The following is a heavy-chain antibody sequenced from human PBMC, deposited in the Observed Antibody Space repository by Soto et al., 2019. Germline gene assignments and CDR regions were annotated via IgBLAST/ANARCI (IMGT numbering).Heavy chain of an antibody. Sequence: CAVSCGSIISGGYSWSWNKKPPGKGLEWIGYIYHSGSTYYNPSLKSRVTISVDRSKNQFSLKLSSVTAADTAVYYCVRAREGGAGPQAHFEYWGQGTLVTLSS. D-gene: IGHD1-26*01. CDR3: VRAREGGAGPQAHFEY. V-gene: IGHV4-30-2*01. J-gene: IGHJ4*02. CDR2: IYHSGST. CDR1: CGSIISGGYS.